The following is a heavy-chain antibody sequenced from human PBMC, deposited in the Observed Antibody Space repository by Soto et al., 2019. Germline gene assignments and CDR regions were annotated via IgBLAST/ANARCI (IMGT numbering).Heavy chain of an antibody. CDR2: INHSGST. D-gene: IGHD6-19*01. V-gene: IGHV4-34*01. J-gene: IGHJ4*02. CDR1: GGSFSGYY. Sequence: SETLSLTCAVYGGSFSGYYRSWIRQPPGKGLEWIGEINHSGSTNYNPSLKSRVTISVDTSENQFSLKLSSVTAADTAVYYCARKNSSGWYTDYWGQGTLVTVSS. CDR3: ARKNSSGWYTDY.